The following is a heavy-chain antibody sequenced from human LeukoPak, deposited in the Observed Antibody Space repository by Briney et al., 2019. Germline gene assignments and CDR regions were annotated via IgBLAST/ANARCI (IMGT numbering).Heavy chain of an antibody. CDR1: GGSISGTDYF. Sequence: SETLSLTCTVSGGSISGTDYFWGWIRQPPGKGLEWIGSIFYGGSSYYSPSLKSRVTISVDTSNNQLSLRLRSVTAADTAVYYCARVTHRMNWFDPWGQGTLVTVSS. CDR3: ARVTHRMNWFDP. CDR2: IFYGGSS. V-gene: IGHV4-39*07. J-gene: IGHJ5*02.